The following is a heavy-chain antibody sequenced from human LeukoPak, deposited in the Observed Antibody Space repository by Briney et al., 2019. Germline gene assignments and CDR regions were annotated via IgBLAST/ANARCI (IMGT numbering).Heavy chain of an antibody. D-gene: IGHD2-2*01. V-gene: IGHV4-59*08. J-gene: IGHJ4*02. Sequence: SETLSLTCTVSGGSISSYYWSWIRQPPGKGLEWIGYIYYSGSTNYNPSLKSRVTISVDTSKNQFSLKLSSVTAADTAVYYCARVGNPYCSSTSCYITAEFPFDYWGQGTLVTVSS. CDR1: GGSISSYY. CDR2: IYYSGST. CDR3: ARVGNPYCSSTSCYITAEFPFDY.